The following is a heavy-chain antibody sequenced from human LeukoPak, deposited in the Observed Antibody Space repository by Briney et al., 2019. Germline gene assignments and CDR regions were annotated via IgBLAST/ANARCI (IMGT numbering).Heavy chain of an antibody. V-gene: IGHV3-30*02. CDR1: GFTFRSYA. J-gene: IGHJ5*02. CDR2: IRYDGSNK. Sequence: GRSLRLSCEASGFTFRSYAMHWVRQAPGKGLEWVPFIRYDGSNKYYADSVKGRFTISRDNSKNTLYLQMNSLRAEDTAVYYCAKDGYCSGGSCYSENWFDPWGQGTLVTVSS. CDR3: AKDGYCSGGSCYSENWFDP. D-gene: IGHD2-15*01.